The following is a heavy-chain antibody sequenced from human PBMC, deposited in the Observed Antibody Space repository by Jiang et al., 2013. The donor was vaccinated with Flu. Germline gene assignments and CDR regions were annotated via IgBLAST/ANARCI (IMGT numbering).Heavy chain of an antibody. CDR2: IYYSGST. CDR3: ARAGNVYYLYFDY. D-gene: IGHD3-22*01. Sequence: GLVKPSETLSLTCTVSGGSISSSSYYWGWIRQPPGKGLEWIGSIYYSGSTYYNPSLKNRVTISVDTSKNQFSLKLSSVTAADTAVYYCARAGNVYYLYFDYWGQGTLVTVSS. J-gene: IGHJ4*02. V-gene: IGHV4-39*07. CDR1: GGSISSSSYY.